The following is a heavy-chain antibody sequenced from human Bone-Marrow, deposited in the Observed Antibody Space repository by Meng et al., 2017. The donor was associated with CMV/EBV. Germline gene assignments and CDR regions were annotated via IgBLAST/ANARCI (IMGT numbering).Heavy chain of an antibody. Sequence: LYCESSGFIFSGHGVSWVRLAAGKGLEWVASIEADGSLQHYVDSVRGRFIISRDDAKNPLYLQMNSLRTDDTAVYHCARDLWGSEDYWGQGALVTVSS. J-gene: IGHJ4*02. V-gene: IGHV3-7*01. CDR1: GFIFSGHG. CDR2: IEADGSLQ. CDR3: ARDLWGSEDY. D-gene: IGHD7-27*01.